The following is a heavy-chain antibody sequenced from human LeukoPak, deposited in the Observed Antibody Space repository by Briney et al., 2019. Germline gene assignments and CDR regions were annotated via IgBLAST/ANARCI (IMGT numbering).Heavy chain of an antibody. CDR2: FDPEDGET. J-gene: IGHJ4*02. Sequence: ASVKVSYKVSGYTLTELSMHWVRQAPGKGLEWMGCFDPEDGETIYAQKFQGRVTMTEDTSTDTAYMELSSLRSEDTAVYYCATVGYYDSSGYPVPLGYWGQGTLVTVSS. CDR3: ATVGYYDSSGYPVPLGY. V-gene: IGHV1-24*01. CDR1: GYTLTELS. D-gene: IGHD3-22*01.